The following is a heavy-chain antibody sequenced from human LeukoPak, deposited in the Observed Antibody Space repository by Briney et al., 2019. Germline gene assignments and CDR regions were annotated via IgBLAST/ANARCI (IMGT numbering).Heavy chain of an antibody. CDR2: ISSIRSYI. V-gene: IGHV3-21*01. CDR3: ARRAKSERGHSYGLDF. CDR1: GFTFSSYE. Sequence: PGGSLRLSCAASGFTFSSYEMNWVRQAPGDGLGWDSSISSIRSYIYYGDSVKGRFSIATDNTKNSLYLQMNSLRAEDTGVYYCARRAKSERGHSYGLDFWGQGTLVTVSP. J-gene: IGHJ4*02. D-gene: IGHD5-18*01.